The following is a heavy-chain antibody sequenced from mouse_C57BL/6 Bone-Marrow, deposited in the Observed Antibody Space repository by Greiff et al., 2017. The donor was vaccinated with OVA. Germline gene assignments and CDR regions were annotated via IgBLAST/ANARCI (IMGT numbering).Heavy chain of an antibody. J-gene: IGHJ3*01. CDR2: IDPSDSYT. CDR3: ARTYYSNYGFAY. D-gene: IGHD2-5*01. CDR1: GYTFTSYW. Sequence: QVQLQQPGAELVKPGASVKLSCKASGYTFTSYWMQWVKQRPGQGLEWIGEIDPSDSYTNYNQKLKGKATLTVDTSSSTAYMQHSSLTSEDSAVYYCARTYYSNYGFAYWGQGTLVTVSA. V-gene: IGHV1-50*01.